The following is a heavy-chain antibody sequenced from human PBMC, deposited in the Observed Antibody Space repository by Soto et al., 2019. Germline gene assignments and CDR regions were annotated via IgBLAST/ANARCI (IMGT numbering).Heavy chain of an antibody. D-gene: IGHD3-3*01. CDR2: ISRSDSNI. CDR3: ARDFTMTGMDV. Sequence: QAQLVESGGGLVKPGGSLRLSCAASGFSLSDYYMSWIRQAPGKGLEWVSYISRSDSNIYYADSVKGRFTVSTDNAKNSLYLQMNSLRAEDTAVYCCARDFTMTGMDVWGQGTAVTVSS. V-gene: IGHV3-11*01. J-gene: IGHJ6*02. CDR1: GFSLSDYY.